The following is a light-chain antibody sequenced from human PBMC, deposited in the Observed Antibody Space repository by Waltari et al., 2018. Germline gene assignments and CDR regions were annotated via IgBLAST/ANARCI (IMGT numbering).Light chain of an antibody. CDR1: SSDFRHYDL. CDR2: EVN. J-gene: IGLJ3*02. CDR3: CSYAGSHTWV. Sequence: QSALTQPASVSESPGQSITIPCPGHSSDFRHYDLVSWYLHNPGKAPNLILYEVNKRPSGVSNRFSGSKSGNTASLTISGLQAEDEADYFCCSYAGSHTWVFGGGTKVTVL. V-gene: IGLV2-23*02.